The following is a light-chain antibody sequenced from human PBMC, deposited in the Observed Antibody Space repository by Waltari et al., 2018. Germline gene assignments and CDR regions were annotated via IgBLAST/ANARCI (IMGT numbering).Light chain of an antibody. Sequence: EIVLTQSPGTLSLSPGERATLSCRASQSVSKYLAWYQQKPGQAPRLLIYDASTRATGIPNRCSGGGAGTDFSLTISRLEPEDVAVYYCQKYVNLPATFGQGTKVEIK. CDR2: DAS. V-gene: IGKV3-20*01. J-gene: IGKJ1*01. CDR1: QSVSKY. CDR3: QKYVNLPAT.